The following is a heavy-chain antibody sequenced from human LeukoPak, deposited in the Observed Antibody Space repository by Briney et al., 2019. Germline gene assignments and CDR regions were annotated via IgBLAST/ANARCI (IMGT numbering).Heavy chain of an antibody. J-gene: IGHJ5*02. V-gene: IGHV3-73*01. CDR3: TRDSGTYNWFDT. Sequence: GGSLRLSCAASGFTFSGSAIHWVRQSSGKGLEWVGQIDKKDKGYATATAYAASVKGRFTISRDDSINTAYLQMKSLKTEDTALYYCTRDSGTYNWFDTWGQGTLVTVSS. CDR2: IDKKDKGYATAT. D-gene: IGHD1-26*01. CDR1: GFTFSGSA.